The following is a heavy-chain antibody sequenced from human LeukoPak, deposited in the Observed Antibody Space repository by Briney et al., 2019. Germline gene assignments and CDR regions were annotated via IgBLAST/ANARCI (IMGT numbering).Heavy chain of an antibody. CDR3: AKVRRSSGWYSRDAFDI. D-gene: IGHD6-19*01. V-gene: IGHV3-23*01. Sequence: GGSLRLSCAASGFTFSSYAMSWVRQAPGKGLEWVSAISGSGGSTYYADSVKGRFTISRDNSKNMLYLQMNSLRAEDTAVYYCAKVRRSSGWYSRDAFDIWGQGTMVTVSS. CDR1: GFTFSSYA. J-gene: IGHJ3*02. CDR2: ISGSGGST.